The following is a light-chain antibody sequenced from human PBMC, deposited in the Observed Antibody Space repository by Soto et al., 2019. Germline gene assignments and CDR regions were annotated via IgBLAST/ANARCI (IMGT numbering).Light chain of an antibody. Sequence: EVVLTQSPATLSASPGERATLSCRASESVSTMLAWYMKKPGQAPSLVMYAASTRATGIPARFSGGGSGTKFTLTISSLQSEDLAVYYCQQYNNWPITFGQGTRLEIK. V-gene: IGKV3-15*01. CDR3: QQYNNWPIT. J-gene: IGKJ5*01. CDR2: AAS. CDR1: ESVSTM.